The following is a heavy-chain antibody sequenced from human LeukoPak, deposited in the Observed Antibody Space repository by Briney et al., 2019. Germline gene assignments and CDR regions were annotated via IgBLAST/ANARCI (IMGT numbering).Heavy chain of an antibody. J-gene: IGHJ5*02. Sequence: SETLSLTCTVSGGSISSYYWSWIRQPPGKGLEWIGYLYYSGSTNYNPSLKSRVTISVDTSKNLFSLKLSSVTAADTAVYYCARVSGNNYGPLNWLDPWGQGTLVTVSS. CDR3: ARVSGNNYGPLNWLDP. D-gene: IGHD4-11*01. CDR2: LYYSGST. CDR1: GGSISSYY. V-gene: IGHV4-59*01.